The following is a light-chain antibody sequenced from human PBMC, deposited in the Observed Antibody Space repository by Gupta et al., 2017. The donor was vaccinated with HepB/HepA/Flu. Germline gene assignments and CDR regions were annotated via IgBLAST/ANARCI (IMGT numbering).Light chain of an antibody. CDR3: QQYRAFPLT. V-gene: IGKV1-5*03. CDR1: QSIVDY. Sequence: SAXXGDRVTITCRASQSIVDYLAWYQQRPGKAPKLLIYRASSLASGVPSRFSASGSGAEFTLTINGLQADDFASYYCQQYRAFPLTFGGGTKVEIK. CDR2: RAS. J-gene: IGKJ4*01.